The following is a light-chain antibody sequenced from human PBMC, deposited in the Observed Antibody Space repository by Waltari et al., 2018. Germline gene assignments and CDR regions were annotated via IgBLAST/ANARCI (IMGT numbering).Light chain of an antibody. V-gene: IGKV4-1*01. J-gene: IGKJ1*01. CDR2: WAS. CDR1: QSVLYSSNNKNY. Sequence: DIVMTQSPDSLPVSLGERATVNCKSSQSVLYSSNNKNYLAWYQQKPGKPPKLLIYWASTRDSGVPDRFSGSGSGTDFTLTISSLQAEDVAVYYCQQYYSTPRTFGQGTKVEI. CDR3: QQYYSTPRT.